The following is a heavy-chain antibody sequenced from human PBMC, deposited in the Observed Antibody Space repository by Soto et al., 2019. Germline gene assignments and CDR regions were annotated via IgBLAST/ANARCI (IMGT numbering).Heavy chain of an antibody. CDR2: ISSSGSTT. J-gene: IGHJ4*02. V-gene: IGHV3-48*03. CDR3: AKEATNINNFDY. D-gene: IGHD1-26*01. Sequence: EVHLVESGGGLAQPGGSLRLSCAASGFTFSNYEMNWVRQAPGKGLEWVSYISSSGSTTYYADSVKGRFTISRDNAKNSLYLQMNSLRVEDTAVYYCAKEATNINNFDYWGQGTRVTVSS. CDR1: GFTFSNYE.